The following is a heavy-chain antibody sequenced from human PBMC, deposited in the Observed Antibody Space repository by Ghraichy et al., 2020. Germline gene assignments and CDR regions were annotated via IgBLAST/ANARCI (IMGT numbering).Heavy chain of an antibody. Sequence: SETLSPTCAFYGGSFSDYYWSWIRQPPGKGLEWIGEINHSGSTNYNPSLKSRVTISVDTSKNQFSLKLSSVTAADTAVYYCALTPRSYFGSGSYYRRSFDFWGQGTLVTVSS. V-gene: IGHV4-34*01. CDR3: ALTPRSYFGSGSYYRRSFDF. CDR1: GGSFSDYY. CDR2: INHSGST. J-gene: IGHJ4*02. D-gene: IGHD3-10*01.